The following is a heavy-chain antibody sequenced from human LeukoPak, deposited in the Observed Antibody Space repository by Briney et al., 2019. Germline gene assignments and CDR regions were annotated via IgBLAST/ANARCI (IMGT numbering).Heavy chain of an antibody. CDR1: GGSISSYY. CDR2: IYYSGST. V-gene: IGHV4-59*08. Sequence: KPSETLSLTCTVSGGSISSYYWSWIRQPPGKRLEWIGHIYYSGSTNYNPSLKSRVTISVDTSKNQFSLKLSSVTAADTAVYYCAGRIAARQVVYYGMDVWGQGTTVTVSS. J-gene: IGHJ6*02. CDR3: AGRIAARQVVYYGMDV. D-gene: IGHD6-6*01.